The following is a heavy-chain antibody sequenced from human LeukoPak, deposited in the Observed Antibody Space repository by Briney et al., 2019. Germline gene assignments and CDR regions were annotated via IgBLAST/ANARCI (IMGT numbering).Heavy chain of an antibody. CDR2: IYYSGSP. J-gene: IGHJ6*02. D-gene: IGHD6-19*01. CDR1: GGSVRSGSYY. CDR3: ARSIVVAGFVSDYYYYGMDV. Sequence: PSETLSLTCNVSGGSVRSGSYYWSWIRQPPGKGLEWIGYIYYSGSPTYSPSLKSRVAISIHTSKKQFSLKLSSVTAADTAVYYCARSIVVAGFVSDYYYYGMDVWGQGTTVTVSS. V-gene: IGHV4-61*01.